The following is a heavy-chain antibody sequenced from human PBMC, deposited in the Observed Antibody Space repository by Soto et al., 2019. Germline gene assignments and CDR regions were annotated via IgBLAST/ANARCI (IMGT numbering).Heavy chain of an antibody. CDR3: AKPLGQGIAAAVMEYFQH. Sequence: QVQLVESGGGVVQPGRSLRLSCAASGFTFSSYGMHWVRQAPGKGLEWVAVISYDGSNKYYADSVKGRFTISRDNSKNTLYLQMNSLRAEDTAVYYCAKPLGQGIAAAVMEYFQHWGQGTLVTVSS. CDR2: ISYDGSNK. V-gene: IGHV3-30*18. J-gene: IGHJ1*01. D-gene: IGHD6-13*01. CDR1: GFTFSSYG.